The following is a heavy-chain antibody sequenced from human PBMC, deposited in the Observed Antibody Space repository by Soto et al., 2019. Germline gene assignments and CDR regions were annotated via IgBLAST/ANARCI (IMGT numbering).Heavy chain of an antibody. Sequence: QVQLQESGPGLVKPSETLSLTCIVFGGSVSSGHYYWSWLRQPPGKGLEWIGYIYYTGSTYYNLSLNSRVTISLDMSKNQFALKLSSVTAADTAVYYCARENHGDYDYWGQGTLVTVSS. CDR2: IYYTGST. D-gene: IGHD4-17*01. CDR1: GGSVSSGHYY. CDR3: ARENHGDYDY. V-gene: IGHV4-61*01. J-gene: IGHJ4*02.